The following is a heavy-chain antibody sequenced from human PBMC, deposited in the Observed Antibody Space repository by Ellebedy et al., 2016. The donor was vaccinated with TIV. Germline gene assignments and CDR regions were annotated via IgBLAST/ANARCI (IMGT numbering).Heavy chain of an antibody. CDR2: IYYSGST. Sequence: SETLSLTCTVSGGSISSYYWSWIRQPPGKGLEWIGYIYYSGSTNYNPSLKSRVPISVDTSKNQFSLKLSSVTAADTAVYYCARGGDCGGDCYWYFDLWGRGTLVTVSS. CDR3: ARGGDCGGDCYWYFDL. J-gene: IGHJ2*01. CDR1: GGSISSYY. V-gene: IGHV4-59*08. D-gene: IGHD2-21*02.